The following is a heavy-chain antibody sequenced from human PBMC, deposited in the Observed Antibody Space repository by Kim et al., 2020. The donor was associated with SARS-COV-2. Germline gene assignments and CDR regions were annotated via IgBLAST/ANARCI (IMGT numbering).Heavy chain of an antibody. V-gene: IGHV3-30-3*01. Sequence: GGSLRLSCAASGLMFGDYAMNWVRQAPGKGLEWVAVLSYDGSNKYYADSVRGRFTISRDNSKNTLYLQMNSLRVEDTAVYYCARGNYYESVSLSDYYKGMDVWGQGTTDTVSS. CDR2: LSYDGSNK. CDR3: ARGNYYESVSLSDYYKGMDV. D-gene: IGHD3-10*01. CDR1: GLMFGDYA. J-gene: IGHJ6*01.